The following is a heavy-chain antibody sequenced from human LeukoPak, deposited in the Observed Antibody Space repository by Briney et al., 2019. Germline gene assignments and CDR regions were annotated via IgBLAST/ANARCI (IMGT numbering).Heavy chain of an antibody. CDR1: GYTFTSYA. Sequence: GASVKVSCKASGYTFTSYAMHWVRQAPGQRLEWMGWINAGNGNTKYSQKFQGRVTITRDTSASTAYMELSSLRSEDTAVYYCARDATYDSSGYYYGPRDAFDIWGQGTMVTVSS. J-gene: IGHJ3*02. CDR3: ARDATYDSSGYYYGPRDAFDI. CDR2: INAGNGNT. D-gene: IGHD3-22*01. V-gene: IGHV1-3*01.